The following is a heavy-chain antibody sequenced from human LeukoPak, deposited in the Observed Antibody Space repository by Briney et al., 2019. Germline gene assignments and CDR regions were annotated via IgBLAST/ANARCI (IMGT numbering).Heavy chain of an antibody. D-gene: IGHD2-2*01. CDR2: IYTSGST. CDR3: ARAPATIRGSVPAARDRYYFDY. CDR1: GGSISSGSYY. V-gene: IGHV4-61*02. Sequence: SQTLSLTCAVSGGSISSGSYYWSWIRQPAGKGLEWIGRIYTSGSTNYNPSLKSRVTISVDTSKNQFSLKLSFVTAADTAVYYCARAPATIRGSVPAARDRYYFDYWGQGTLVTVSS. J-gene: IGHJ4*02.